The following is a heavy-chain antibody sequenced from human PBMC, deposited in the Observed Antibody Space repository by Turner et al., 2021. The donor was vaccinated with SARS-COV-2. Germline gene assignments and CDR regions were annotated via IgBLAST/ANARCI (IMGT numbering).Heavy chain of an antibody. CDR1: GGSISSYY. J-gene: IGHJ6*02. CDR3: ARHPLNYDFWSGYYYYGMDV. D-gene: IGHD3-3*01. Sequence: QVQLQDSGPGLVKPSETLSLTCTVSGGSISSYYWSWIRQPPGKGLEWIGYIYYSGSTNYNPSLKSRVTISVDTSKNQFSLKLSSVTAADTAVYYCARHPLNYDFWSGYYYYGMDVWGQGTTVTVSS. V-gene: IGHV4-59*08. CDR2: IYYSGST.